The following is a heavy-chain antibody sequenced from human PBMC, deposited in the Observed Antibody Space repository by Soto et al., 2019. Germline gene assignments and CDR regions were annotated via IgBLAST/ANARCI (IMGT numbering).Heavy chain of an antibody. J-gene: IGHJ4*02. CDR3: ARLAYCGTDCYALDY. Sequence: SATLSLTCTVSGGSISGGSYYWGWIRQPPGKGLGWIGSIYYSGSTYYNPSLKSRVTISVDTSKNQFSLKLSSVTAADTAVYYCARLAYCGTDCYALDYWGLGSLVTVSS. CDR1: GGSISGGSYY. CDR2: IYYSGST. D-gene: IGHD2-21*02. V-gene: IGHV4-39*01.